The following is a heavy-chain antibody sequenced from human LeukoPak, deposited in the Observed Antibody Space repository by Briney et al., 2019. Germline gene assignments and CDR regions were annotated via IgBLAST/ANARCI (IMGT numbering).Heavy chain of an antibody. J-gene: IGHJ4*02. CDR1: GFTFSSYA. V-gene: IGHV3-23*01. Sequence: TGGSLRLSCAASGFTFSSYAMSWVRQAPGKGLEWVSAISNSGGSTYYADSVKGHFTISRDNSKNTLYLEMNSLRAEDTAVYFCAKGTMDGGQFYYDSTGGQGTLVTVSS. CDR2: ISNSGGST. D-gene: IGHD3-22*01. CDR3: AKGTMDGGQFYYDST.